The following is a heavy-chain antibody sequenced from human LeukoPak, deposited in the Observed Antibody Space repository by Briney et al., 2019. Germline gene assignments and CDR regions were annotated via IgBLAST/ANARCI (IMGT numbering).Heavy chain of an antibody. CDR1: GFTVSSNY. J-gene: IGHJ4*02. Sequence: PGGSLRLSCAASGFTVSSNYMSWVRQVPGKGLEWGSVIYSGGSTYYSDSVTGRFTISRDNSKNTLYLQMNSLRAEDTAVYYCARERRNTAMVTALDYWGQGTLVTVSS. D-gene: IGHD5-18*01. CDR2: IYSGGST. CDR3: ARERRNTAMVTALDY. V-gene: IGHV3-53*01.